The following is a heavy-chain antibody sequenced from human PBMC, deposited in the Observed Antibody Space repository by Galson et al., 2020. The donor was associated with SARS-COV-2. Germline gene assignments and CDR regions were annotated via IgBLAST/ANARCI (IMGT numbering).Heavy chain of an antibody. J-gene: IGHJ5*02. CDR1: GYSISSGYY. Sequence: ASETLSLTCTVSGYSISSGYYWGWIRQPPGKGLEWIGSIYHSGSTYYNPSLKSRVTISVDTSKNQFSLKLSSVTAADTAVYYCAREWRMLLLRELNWFDPWGQGTLVTVSS. V-gene: IGHV4-38-2*02. CDR3: AREWRMLLLRELNWFDP. D-gene: IGHD3-22*01. CDR2: IYHSGST.